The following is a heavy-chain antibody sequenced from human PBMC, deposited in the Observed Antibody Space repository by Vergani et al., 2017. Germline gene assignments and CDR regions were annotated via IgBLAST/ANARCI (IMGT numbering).Heavy chain of an antibody. CDR1: GFTFSSYA. Sequence: VQLLESGGGLVQPGGSLRLSCAASGFTFSSYAMSWVRQAPGKGLEWVAVIWYDGSNKYYADSVKGRFTISRDNSKNTLYLQMNSLRAEDTAVYYCARDQRGYSYYDAFDIWGQGTMVTVSS. CDR3: ARDQRGYSYYDAFDI. D-gene: IGHD5-18*01. J-gene: IGHJ3*02. CDR2: IWYDGSNK. V-gene: IGHV3-33*08.